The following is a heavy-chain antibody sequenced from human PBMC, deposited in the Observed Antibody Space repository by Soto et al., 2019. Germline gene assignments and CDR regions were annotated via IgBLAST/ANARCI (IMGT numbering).Heavy chain of an antibody. CDR2: INPNSGGT. Sequence: WASVKVSCKASGYTFTGYYMHWVRQAPGQELEWMGWINPNSGGTNYAQKFQGRVTMTRDTSISTAYMELSRLRSDDTAVYYCARVGYYDSSGYGGPNWFDPWGQGTLVTVSS. V-gene: IGHV1-2*02. J-gene: IGHJ5*02. CDR3: ARVGYYDSSGYGGPNWFDP. D-gene: IGHD3-22*01. CDR1: GYTFTGYY.